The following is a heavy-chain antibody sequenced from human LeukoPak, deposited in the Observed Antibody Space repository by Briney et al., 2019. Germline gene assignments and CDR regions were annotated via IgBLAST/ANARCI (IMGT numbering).Heavy chain of an antibody. Sequence: GGSLRLSCAASGSTFSDHYMDWVRQAPGKGLEWVGRTRNKANSYTTEYAASVKGRFTISRDDSKNSLYLQMNSLKTEDTAVYYCARAQTAYCSGGSCYIGYFDYWGQGTLVTVSS. D-gene: IGHD2-15*01. V-gene: IGHV3-72*01. J-gene: IGHJ4*02. CDR2: TRNKANSYTT. CDR1: GSTFSDHY. CDR3: ARAQTAYCSGGSCYIGYFDY.